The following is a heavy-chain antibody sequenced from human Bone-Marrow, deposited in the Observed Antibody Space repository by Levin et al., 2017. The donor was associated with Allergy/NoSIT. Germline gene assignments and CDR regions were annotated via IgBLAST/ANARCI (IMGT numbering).Heavy chain of an antibody. CDR3: ARGRERLYYGMDV. D-gene: IGHD1-1*01. CDR1: GGSISTYY. V-gene: IGHV4-4*07. CDR2: ISTSANT. J-gene: IGHJ6*02. Sequence: SETLSLTCTVSGGSISTYYWSWIRQPAAKGLEWIGRISTSANTNYNPSLQSRVIMSLDTFKNQFSLKLSSVTAADTAVYYCARGRERLYYGMDVWGQGTTVTVSS.